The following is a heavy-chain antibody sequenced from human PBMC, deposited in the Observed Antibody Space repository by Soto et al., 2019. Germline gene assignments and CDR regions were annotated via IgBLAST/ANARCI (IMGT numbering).Heavy chain of an antibody. D-gene: IGHD3-10*01. CDR3: ARKVSGSTGSPDLWYFDR. J-gene: IGHJ2*01. CDR2: ISGGCDAT. V-gene: IGHV3-23*01. Sequence: EVQLLDSGGGLVKPGGSLRLSCAASGFTFSGYALTWVRQAPGKGLEWVSAISGGCDATFYAASVKGRFTISRDNSNNTLYLQMNSLRAEDTAVYYCARKVSGSTGSPDLWYFDRWARGTLVTVSS. CDR1: GFTFSGYA.